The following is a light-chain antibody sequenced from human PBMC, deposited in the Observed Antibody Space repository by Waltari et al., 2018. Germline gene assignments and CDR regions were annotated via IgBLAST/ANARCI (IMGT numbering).Light chain of an antibody. CDR3: QQYDNWPPWT. V-gene: IGKV3-15*01. Sequence: EILMTQFPATLSASPGERVTLSCRASQSVGTSLAWYQQKHGQAPSLLIVFASTRATGVPARFSGSGSGTEFTLTISSLQSEDFAVYYCQQYDNWPPWTFGQGTKVE. J-gene: IGKJ1*01. CDR1: QSVGTS. CDR2: FAS.